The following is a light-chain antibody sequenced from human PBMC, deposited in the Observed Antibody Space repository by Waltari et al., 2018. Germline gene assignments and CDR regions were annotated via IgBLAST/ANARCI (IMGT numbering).Light chain of an antibody. Sequence: DIQMTQSPSTLSASVGDRVTITCRASQTIGNYLAWYQQKPGRAPKLLMYKASSLEGGVPSRFTGSGSGTEFTLTISSLQPDDFATYYCQQFESYPWTFGQGTRWKSN. CDR1: QTIGNY. CDR3: QQFESYPWT. V-gene: IGKV1-5*03. J-gene: IGKJ1*01. CDR2: KAS.